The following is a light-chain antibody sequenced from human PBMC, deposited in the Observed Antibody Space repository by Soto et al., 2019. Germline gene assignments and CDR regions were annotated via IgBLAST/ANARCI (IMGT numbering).Light chain of an antibody. J-gene: IGKJ1*01. Sequence: EIVMTQSPGTLSVSPGERATLSCRASQSVSSNFAWYLQKPGQAPRLLIYGASSRATGIPDRFSGSGSGTDFTLTISRLEPEDFAVYYCQQYGSSPTFGQGTKVDIK. CDR1: QSVSSN. CDR3: QQYGSSPT. CDR2: GAS. V-gene: IGKV3-20*01.